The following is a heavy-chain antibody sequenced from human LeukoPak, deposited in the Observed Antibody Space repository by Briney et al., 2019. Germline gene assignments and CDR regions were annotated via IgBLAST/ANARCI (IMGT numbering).Heavy chain of an antibody. CDR3: AKDSLGYWFDP. V-gene: IGHV3-23*01. Sequence: PGASLRLSCAASGFTFNSYAMSWVRQAPGKGLEWVSSISFTETTTYYADSVKGRFTIPRDNSKNTLYLQMNSLRAEDTAVYYCAKDSLGYWFDPWGQGTLVTVSS. CDR1: GFTFNSYA. CDR2: ISFTETTT. J-gene: IGHJ5*02.